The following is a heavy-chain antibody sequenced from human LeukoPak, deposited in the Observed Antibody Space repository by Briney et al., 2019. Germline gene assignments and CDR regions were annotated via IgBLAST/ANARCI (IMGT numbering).Heavy chain of an antibody. V-gene: IGHV4-39*01. CDR3: ARHAGGISATGTRPFDY. J-gene: IGHJ4*02. Sequence: SETLSLTCTVSGASFSSSTYYWGWIRQPPGKGLEWIGSIYYSGSTYYNPSLKSRVTMSVDTSKNRFSLKLSSVTAADTAVYYCARHAGGISATGTRPFDYWGQGTLVTVSS. CDR1: GASFSSSTYY. CDR2: IYYSGST. D-gene: IGHD6-13*01.